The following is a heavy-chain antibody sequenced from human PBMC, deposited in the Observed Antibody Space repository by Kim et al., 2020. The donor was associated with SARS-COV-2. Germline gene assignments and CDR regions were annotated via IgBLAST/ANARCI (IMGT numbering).Heavy chain of an antibody. Sequence: GGSLRLSCAASGFTFNKYAMNWLRQAPGKGLEWVSTISGSGDAAYYADSVKGRFTISRDNSKGTVFLQLNSLRVDDTAVYYCAKVPHILVVPAIISFDSWGQGTLVTVSS. V-gene: IGHV3-23*01. CDR2: ISGSGDAA. D-gene: IGHD2-21*01. CDR3: AKVPHILVVPAIISFDS. J-gene: IGHJ4*02. CDR1: GFTFNKYA.